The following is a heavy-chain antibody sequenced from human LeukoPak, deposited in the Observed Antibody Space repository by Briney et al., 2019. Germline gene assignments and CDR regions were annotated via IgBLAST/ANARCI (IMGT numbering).Heavy chain of an antibody. Sequence: PGGSLRLSCAAPGLTFSSYAMSWVRKAPGKGLEWVSVISGSGGSTYYAESMKGRLTISRDNSKNTLYLQKNSLRAEDTAVYYCAKDEGYCSGGNCYYFDYWGQGTLVTVSS. CDR1: GLTFSSYA. CDR3: AKDEGYCSGGNCYYFDY. CDR2: ISGSGGST. V-gene: IGHV3-23*01. J-gene: IGHJ4*02. D-gene: IGHD2-15*01.